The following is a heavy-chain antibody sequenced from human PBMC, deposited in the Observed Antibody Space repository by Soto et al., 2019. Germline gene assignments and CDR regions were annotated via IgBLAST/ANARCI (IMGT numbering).Heavy chain of an antibody. D-gene: IGHD3-10*01. J-gene: IGHJ6*02. V-gene: IGHV1-2*04. CDR3: ARYRRLYCCGSGSYRYYGMDV. Sequence: QVQLVQSGAEVKKPGASVKVSCKASGYTFTGYYMHWVRQAPGQGLEWMGWINPNSGGTNNGQKFQGWGTMTRDTSISTAYMELSRLRSDDTAVYYCARYRRLYCCGSGSYRYYGMDVWGQGTTVTVSS. CDR1: GYTFTGYY. CDR2: INPNSGGT.